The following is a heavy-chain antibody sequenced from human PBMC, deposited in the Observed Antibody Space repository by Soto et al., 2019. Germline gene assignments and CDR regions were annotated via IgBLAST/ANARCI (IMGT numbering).Heavy chain of an antibody. Sequence: PGESLKISCKGSGYSFTSYWIGWVRQMPGKGLERMGIIYPGDSDTRYSPSFQGQVTISADKSISTAYLQWSSLKASDTAMYYCARRGYYDSSGYHNYYYGMDVWGQGTTVTVSS. CDR2: IYPGDSDT. CDR3: ARRGYYDSSGYHNYYYGMDV. CDR1: GYSFTSYW. D-gene: IGHD3-22*01. V-gene: IGHV5-51*01. J-gene: IGHJ6*02.